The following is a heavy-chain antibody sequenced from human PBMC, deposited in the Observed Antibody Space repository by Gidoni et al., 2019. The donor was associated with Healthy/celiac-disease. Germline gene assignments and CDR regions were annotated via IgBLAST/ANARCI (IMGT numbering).Heavy chain of an antibody. V-gene: IGHV4-4*02. J-gene: IGHJ4*02. CDR3: ARGTPRTVTTWGSDFDF. CDR2: SYTRGSP. CDR1: GCSISSSNR. Sequence: VQLQQSGPGLVNPSGTLSLTCAVSGCSISSSNRWSWVRQPPGKGLEWSGESYTRGSPNSNPALKSRVTISEDKAKNQFALKLSSVTADDAAVYYCARGTPRTVTTWGSDFDFWGQGTLVTVSS. D-gene: IGHD4-17*01.